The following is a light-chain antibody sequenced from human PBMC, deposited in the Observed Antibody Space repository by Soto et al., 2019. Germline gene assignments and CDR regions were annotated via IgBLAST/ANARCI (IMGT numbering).Light chain of an antibody. CDR3: QQYNNWPWT. Sequence: EIVMTQSPATLSVSPGGRATLSCRAIQSISDTLAWYQQKPGQAPRLLXHGASTRAPGFPARFSGSGSGTDFTLTISSLQSEDFEVYYCQQYNNWPWTFGQGTKVDIK. J-gene: IGKJ1*01. CDR2: GAS. CDR1: QSISDT. V-gene: IGKV3-15*01.